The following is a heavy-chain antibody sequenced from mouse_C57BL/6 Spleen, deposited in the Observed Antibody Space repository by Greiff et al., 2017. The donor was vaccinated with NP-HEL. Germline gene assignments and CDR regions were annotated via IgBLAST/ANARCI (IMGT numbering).Heavy chain of an antibody. D-gene: IGHD1-1*01. V-gene: IGHV1-39*01. CDR3: AREGANYYGSSLYAMDY. J-gene: IGHJ4*01. CDR1: GYSFTDYN. CDR2: INPNYGTT. Sequence: EVQLPQSGPELVKPGASVKISCKASGYSFTDYNMNWVKQSHGKSLEWIGVINPNYGTTSYNQKFKGKAPLTVDQSSSTAYMQLNSLTSEDSAVYYCAREGANYYGSSLYAMDYWGQGTSVTVSS.